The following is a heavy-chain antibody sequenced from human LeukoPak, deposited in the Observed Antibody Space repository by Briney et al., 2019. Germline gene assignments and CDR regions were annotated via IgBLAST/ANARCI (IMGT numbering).Heavy chain of an antibody. CDR3: ARDSFSFWSSPSDYYYMDV. V-gene: IGHV1-8*01. D-gene: IGHD3-3*01. CDR2: MNPNSGNT. CDR1: GYTFTSYD. J-gene: IGHJ6*03. Sequence: GATVKVSCKASGYTFTSYDINWVRQATGQGLEWMGWMNPNSGNTGYAQKFQGRVTMTRNTSISTAYMEPRSLRSDDTAVYYCARDSFSFWSSPSDYYYMDVWGKGTTVTVSS.